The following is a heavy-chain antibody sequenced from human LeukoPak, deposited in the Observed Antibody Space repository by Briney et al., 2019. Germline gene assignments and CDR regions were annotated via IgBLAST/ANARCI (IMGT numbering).Heavy chain of an antibody. V-gene: IGHV1-2*02. CDR3: ARDGHDSSGYYGDY. CDR2: IKPNSGGT. D-gene: IGHD3-22*01. J-gene: IGHJ4*02. CDR1: GYTFTDYY. Sequence: VASVKVSCKASGYTFTDYYIHWVRQAPGQGLEWMGWIKPNSGGTSYARKFQGRVTMTRDTSVSTAYMELSRLRSDDTAVYYCARDGHDSSGYYGDYWGQGTLVTVSS.